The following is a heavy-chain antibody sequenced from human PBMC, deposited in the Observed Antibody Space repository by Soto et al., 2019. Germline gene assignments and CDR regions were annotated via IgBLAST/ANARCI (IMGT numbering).Heavy chain of an antibody. V-gene: IGHV4-31*03. CDR3: ARARLRAVYAFDI. Sequence: SETLSLTCTVSGGSVSSGAYYWTWIRQRPGKGLEWIGYIYYSGSTYYGPSLKSRLSISLDTSKNQFSLRLSSVTAADTAMYYCARARLRAVYAFDIWGQGTMVTVSS. D-gene: IGHD5-12*01. CDR2: IYYSGST. CDR1: GGSVSSGAYY. J-gene: IGHJ3*02.